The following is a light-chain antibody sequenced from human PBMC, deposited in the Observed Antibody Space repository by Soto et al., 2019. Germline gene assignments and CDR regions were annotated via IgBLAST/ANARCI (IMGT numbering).Light chain of an antibody. CDR1: QSVSSSQ. CDR2: GAS. Sequence: EIVLTQSPGTLSLSPGERATLSCRASQSVSSSQLAWYQQRPGLAPRLLVYGASTRATGIADRFSGSGSGTDFTLTISRLEPEDFAVYYCQQYGSSGVTFGPGTKVDIK. J-gene: IGKJ3*01. V-gene: IGKV3-20*01. CDR3: QQYGSSGVT.